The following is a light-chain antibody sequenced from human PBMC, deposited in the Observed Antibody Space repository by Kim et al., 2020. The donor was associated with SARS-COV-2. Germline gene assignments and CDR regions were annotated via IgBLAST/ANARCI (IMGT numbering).Light chain of an antibody. V-gene: IGKV3-20*01. J-gene: IGKJ4*01. CDR1: QSVSSSS. CDR2: AAS. Sequence: EIVLTQSPGTLSLSPGERATLSCRASQSVSSSSLAWYQQRPGQAPRLLIFAASSRATGIPDRFSGSGSATDFTLTISRLEPEDFAVYYCQQYVGSPLTFGGGTK. CDR3: QQYVGSPLT.